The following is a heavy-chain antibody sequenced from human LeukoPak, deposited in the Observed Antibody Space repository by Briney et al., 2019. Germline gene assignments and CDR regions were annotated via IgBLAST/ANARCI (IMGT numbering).Heavy chain of an antibody. CDR3: ARDPDTDMVNFDF. D-gene: IGHD5-18*01. J-gene: IGHJ4*02. CDR2: INEDGSHK. Sequence: PGGSPRLSCAASGFTFSCYYMGWVRQAPGKGLEGVANINEDGSHKYYVDSVKGRFTISRDNAKSSLYLQMNSLRADDTAVYFCARDPDTDMVNFDFWGRGTLVTVSS. V-gene: IGHV3-7*01. CDR1: GFTFSCYY.